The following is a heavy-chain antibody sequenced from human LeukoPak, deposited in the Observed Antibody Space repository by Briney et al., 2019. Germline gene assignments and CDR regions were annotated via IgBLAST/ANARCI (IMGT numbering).Heavy chain of an antibody. CDR2: ISGSGGSI. CDR3: AKDVLRFLEWFHDAFDI. D-gene: IGHD3-3*01. J-gene: IGHJ3*02. V-gene: IGHV3-23*01. Sequence: GGSLRLSCAASGFTFSSYAMSWVRQAPGKGLEWVSAISGSGGSIYYADSVKGRFTISRDNSKNTLYLQMNSLRAEDTAVYYCAKDVLRFLEWFHDAFDIWGQGTMVTVSS. CDR1: GFTFSSYA.